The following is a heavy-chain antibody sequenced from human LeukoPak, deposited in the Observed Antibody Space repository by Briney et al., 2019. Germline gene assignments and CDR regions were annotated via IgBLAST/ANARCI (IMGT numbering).Heavy chain of an antibody. V-gene: IGHV3-23*01. J-gene: IGHJ6*02. CDR2: ISDSGGNT. CDR1: RFTFSSSA. D-gene: IGHD2-2*01. CDR3: AKLGYCSSTNCYYYYYYGMDV. Sequence: RGESLRLSCAASRFTFSSSAMSWVRQAPGKGLEWVSTISDSGGNTFYADSVKGRFTISRDNSKNTLYLQMNSLRAEDTAVYYCAKLGYCSSTNCYYYYYYGMDVWGQGTTVTVSS.